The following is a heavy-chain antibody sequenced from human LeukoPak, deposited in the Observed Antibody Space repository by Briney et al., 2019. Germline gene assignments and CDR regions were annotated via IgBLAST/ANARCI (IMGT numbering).Heavy chain of an antibody. Sequence: SETLSLTCTVSGGSINSGNSYWSWIRQPAGKGLEWLGRIYTTGSTNYNPSLKSRVTISVDTSKNQFSLNLSSVTAADTAVYYCATNQGGSYYGYWYFDLWGRGTLVTVSS. J-gene: IGHJ2*01. CDR3: ATNQGGSYYGYWYFDL. V-gene: IGHV4-61*02. CDR2: IYTTGST. CDR1: GGSINSGNSY. D-gene: IGHD1-26*01.